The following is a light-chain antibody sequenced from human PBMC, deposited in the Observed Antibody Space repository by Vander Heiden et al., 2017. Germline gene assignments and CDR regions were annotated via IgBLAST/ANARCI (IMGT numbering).Light chain of an antibody. J-gene: IGKJ5*01. V-gene: IGKV4-1*01. CDR1: PRVLYSPNDKNY. CDR2: WAS. CDR3: QQYYSTPLT. Sequence: DIVMTQPPASPPAASGGRATTNCKPRPRVLYSPNDKNYLAWYQQKPGQPPKLLIYWASTRESGVPDRFIGSGSGTDFTLTIISLQAEDVAVYYCQQYYSTPLTFGQGTRLEIK.